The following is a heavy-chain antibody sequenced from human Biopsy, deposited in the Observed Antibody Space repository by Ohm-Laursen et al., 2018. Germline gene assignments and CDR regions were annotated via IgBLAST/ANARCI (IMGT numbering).Heavy chain of an antibody. D-gene: IGHD5-12*01. CDR3: ARADMVTTIVDY. J-gene: IGHJ4*02. CDR1: GDSISSGGNY. V-gene: IGHV4-31*03. Sequence: SDTLSLTCTVSGDSISSGGNYWSWIRQFPGQGLEWIAYIYHTGSTYYNPSLKSRLSIAIDTSKNQFSVSLRSVTAADTAVYYCARADMVTTIVDYWGQGTLVTVSS. CDR2: IYHTGST.